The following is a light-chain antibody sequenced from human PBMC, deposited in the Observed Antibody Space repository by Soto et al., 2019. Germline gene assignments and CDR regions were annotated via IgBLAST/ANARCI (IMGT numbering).Light chain of an antibody. CDR1: QTISSW. J-gene: IGKJ1*01. CDR3: QQYDNWPAT. CDR2: KAS. V-gene: IGKV1-5*03. Sequence: DIQMTQSPSTLSGSVGDRVTITCRASQTISSWLAWYQQKPGKAPKLLIYKASTLKSGVPSRFSGSGSGTEFTLTISSLQSEDFAVYYCQQYDNWPATFGQGTKVDIK.